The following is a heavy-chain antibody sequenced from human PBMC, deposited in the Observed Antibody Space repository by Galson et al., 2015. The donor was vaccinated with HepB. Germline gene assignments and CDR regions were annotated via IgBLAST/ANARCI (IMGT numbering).Heavy chain of an antibody. V-gene: IGHV3-48*03. D-gene: IGHD3-16*02. J-gene: IGHJ4*02. CDR3: ARGSPVWGSYRQNDY. CDR2: ISSSGSTI. Sequence: SLRLSCAASGFTFSSYEMNWVRQAPGKGLEWVSYISSSGSTIYYADSVKGRFTISRDNAKNSLYLQMNSLRAEDTAVYCCARGSPVWGSYRQNDYWGQGTLVTVSS. CDR1: GFTFSSYE.